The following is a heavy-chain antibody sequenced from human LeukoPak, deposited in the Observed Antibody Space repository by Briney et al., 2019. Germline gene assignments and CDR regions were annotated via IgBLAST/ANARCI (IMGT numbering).Heavy chain of an antibody. J-gene: IGHJ1*01. D-gene: IGHD6-13*01. V-gene: IGHV3-23*01. CDR1: GFTFSSYA. CDR2: ISGSGGST. CDR3: ARPSRPYRSSEYFQH. Sequence: GGSLRLSCAASGFTFSSYAMNWVRQAPGKGLEWVSAISGSGGSTHYAGSVKGRFTISRDNAKNSLYLQMNSLRAEDTAVYYCARPSRPYRSSEYFQHWGQGTLVIVSS.